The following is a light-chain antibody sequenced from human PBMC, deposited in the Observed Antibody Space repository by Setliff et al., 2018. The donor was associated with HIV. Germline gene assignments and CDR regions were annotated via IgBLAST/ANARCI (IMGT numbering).Light chain of an antibody. CDR3: VLFMSTAYV. J-gene: IGLJ1*01. Sequence: QPVVTQEPSLSVSPGGTVTLTCGLSSGAVSNSHKPSWYQQTPGQPPRTLIYDTNSRSSGVPDRFSGSIFGNTAALTITGAQADDESDYYCVLFMSTAYVLGTGTKVTVL. V-gene: IGLV8-61*01. CDR1: SGAVSNSHK. CDR2: DTN.